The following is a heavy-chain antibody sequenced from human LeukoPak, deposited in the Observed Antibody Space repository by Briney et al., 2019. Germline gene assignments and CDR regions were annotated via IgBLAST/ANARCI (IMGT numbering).Heavy chain of an antibody. J-gene: IGHJ4*02. Sequence: GGSLRLSCAASGFTFSGSVMHWVRQASGKGLEWVGRIGNKDNTYATAYAASVKGRFTISRDDSKSTAYLQMNSLKTEDTAVYYCSGGSGWYSPDYWGQGTLVIVSS. D-gene: IGHD6-19*01. CDR3: SGGSGWYSPDY. CDR1: GFTFSGSV. V-gene: IGHV3-73*01. CDR2: IGNKDNTYAT.